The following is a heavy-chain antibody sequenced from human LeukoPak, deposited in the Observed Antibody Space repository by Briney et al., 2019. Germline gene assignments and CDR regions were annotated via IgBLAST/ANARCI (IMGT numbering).Heavy chain of an antibody. CDR1: GFTFDGHA. CDR3: AMALDY. Sequence: GGSLRLSCAASGFTFDGHAMHWVRQAPGKGLEWVSGISHSGSSIYYADSVKGRFTISRDNSKNTLYLQMDRLRVEDTAVYYCAMALDYWGQGTLVTVSS. V-gene: IGHV3-23*01. J-gene: IGHJ4*02. CDR2: ISHSGSSI.